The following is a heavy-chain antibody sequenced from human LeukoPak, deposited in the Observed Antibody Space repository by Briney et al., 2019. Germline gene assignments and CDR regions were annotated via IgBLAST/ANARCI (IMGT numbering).Heavy chain of an antibody. Sequence: SVKVSCKASGGTFSSYAISWVRQAPGQGLEWMGGIIPIFGTANYAQKFQGRVTITADESTSTAYMELSSLRSEDTAVYYCARDRSGSYSPPDYWGQGTLATVSS. D-gene: IGHD1-26*01. J-gene: IGHJ4*02. CDR3: ARDRSGSYSPPDY. CDR2: IIPIFGTA. V-gene: IGHV1-69*13. CDR1: GGTFSSYA.